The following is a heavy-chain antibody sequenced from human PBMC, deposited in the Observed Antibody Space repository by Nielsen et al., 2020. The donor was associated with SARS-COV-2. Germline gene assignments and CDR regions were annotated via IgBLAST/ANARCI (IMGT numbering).Heavy chain of an antibody. J-gene: IGHJ6*03. D-gene: IGHD5-18*01. CDR3: ARDQLWSSGYMDV. V-gene: IGHV4-59*12. CDR1: GGSISSYY. Sequence: SETLSLTCNVSGGSISSYYWSWIRQPPGKGLEWIGYIYYSGSTNYNPSLKSRVTISVDTSKNQFSLKLSSVTAADTAVYYCARDQLWSSGYMDVWGKGTTVTVSS. CDR2: IYYSGST.